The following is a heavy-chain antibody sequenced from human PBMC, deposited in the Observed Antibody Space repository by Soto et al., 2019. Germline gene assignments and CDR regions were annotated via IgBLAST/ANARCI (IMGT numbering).Heavy chain of an antibody. CDR1: GFTVSSNY. CDR3: ARGAAAGYDYFDY. D-gene: IGHD6-13*01. Sequence: PGGSLRLSCAASGFTVSSNYMSWVRQAPGKGLEWVSVIYSGGSTYYADSVKGRFTISRDNSKNTLYLQMNSLRAEDTAVYYCARGAAAGYDYFDYWGQGTLVTVSS. J-gene: IGHJ4*02. CDR2: IYSGGST. V-gene: IGHV3-53*01.